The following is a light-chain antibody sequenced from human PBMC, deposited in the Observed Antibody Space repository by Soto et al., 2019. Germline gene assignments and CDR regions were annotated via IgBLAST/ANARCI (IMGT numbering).Light chain of an antibody. CDR3: QQYYSTPPIT. Sequence: DIVMTQSPDSLAVSLGERATINCKSSQSVLYSSNKKNYLAWYQHKPGQPPKLLIYWASTRESGVPDRFSGSGSGTDFTLTISSLQAEDVAVYYCQQYYSTPPITFGQGTRLEIK. V-gene: IGKV4-1*01. CDR1: QSVLYSSNKKNY. CDR2: WAS. J-gene: IGKJ5*01.